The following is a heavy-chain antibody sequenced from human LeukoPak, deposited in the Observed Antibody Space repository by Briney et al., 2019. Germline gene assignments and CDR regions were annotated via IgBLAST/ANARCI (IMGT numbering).Heavy chain of an antibody. V-gene: IGHV3-66*01. J-gene: IGHJ3*01. Sequence: GGSLRLSCAASGFTVRRKYMSWVRQAPGKGLEWVSFTYSGGSTYFADSVKGRFTISRDNSKNTLYLQMNSLRAEDTAVYYCARVGAVGGVFRAFDLWGQGTMVTVSS. CDR3: ARVGAVGGVFRAFDL. CDR1: GFTVRRKY. CDR2: TYSGGST. D-gene: IGHD3-16*01.